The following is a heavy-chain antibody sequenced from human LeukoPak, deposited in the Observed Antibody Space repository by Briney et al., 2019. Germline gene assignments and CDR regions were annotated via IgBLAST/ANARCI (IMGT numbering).Heavy chain of an antibody. D-gene: IGHD3-10*01. CDR2: IYTSGST. V-gene: IGHV4-61*02. J-gene: IGHJ5*02. CDR3: ARLGLWFGELPGHWFDP. Sequence: SETLSLTCTVSGGSISSGSYYWSWIRQPAGKGLEWIGRIYTSGSTNYNPSLKSRVTISVDTSKNQFSLKLSSVTAADTAVYYCARLGLWFGELPGHWFDPWGQGTLVTVSS. CDR1: GGSISSGSYY.